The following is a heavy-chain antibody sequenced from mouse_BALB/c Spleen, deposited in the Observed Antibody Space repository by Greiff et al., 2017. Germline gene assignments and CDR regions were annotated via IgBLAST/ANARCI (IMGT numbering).Heavy chain of an antibody. J-gene: IGHJ4*01. CDR2: INPGSSTI. Sequence: EVHLVESGGGLVQPGGSLNLSCAASGFDFSRYWMSWARQAPGKGQEWIGEINPGSSTINYTPSLKDKFIISRDNAKNTLYLQMSKVRSEDTALYYCARKTTGRGYAMDYWGQGTSVTVSS. D-gene: IGHD1-1*01. CDR3: ARKTTGRGYAMDY. CDR1: GFDFSRYW. V-gene: IGHV4-2*02.